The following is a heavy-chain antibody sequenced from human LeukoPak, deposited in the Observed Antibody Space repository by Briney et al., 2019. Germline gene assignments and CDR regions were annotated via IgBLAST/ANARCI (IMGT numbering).Heavy chain of an antibody. J-gene: IGHJ4*02. V-gene: IGHV1-2*02. Sequence: ASVKVSCKASGYTFTGYYMHWVRQAPGQGLEWMGWINPNSGGTNYAQKFQGRVTMTRDTSISTAYMELSRLRSDDTAVYYCARAQGAIVVVSAAIGLDYWGQGTLVTVSS. CDR1: GYTFTGYY. D-gene: IGHD2-2*02. CDR3: ARAQGAIVVVSAAIGLDY. CDR2: INPNSGGT.